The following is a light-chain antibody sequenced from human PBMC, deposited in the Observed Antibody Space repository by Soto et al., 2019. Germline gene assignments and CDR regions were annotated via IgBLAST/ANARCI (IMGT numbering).Light chain of an antibody. CDR1: QTISSW. V-gene: IGKV1-5*01. CDR2: DAS. CDR3: QQYETFSGT. Sequence: DIQMTQSPSTLSGSVGDRVTITCRASQTISSWLAWYQQKPGEAPKLLIYDASALPRGVPSRFSGSGSGTKCTLTIASLKHDDFATYYCQQYETFSGTFGPGTKVDIK. J-gene: IGKJ1*01.